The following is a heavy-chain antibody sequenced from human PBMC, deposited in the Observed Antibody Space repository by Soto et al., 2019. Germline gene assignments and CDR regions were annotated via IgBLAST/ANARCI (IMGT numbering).Heavy chain of an antibody. Sequence: HPGGSLRLSCAGTGFTFSSYAMSWVRQAPGKGLEWVAVISYDGSNKYYADSVKGRFTISRDNSKNTLYLQMNSLRAEDTAVYYCARERGIYYYDSSGSPGPSGGFDPWGQGTLVTVSS. J-gene: IGHJ5*02. CDR1: GFTFSSYA. CDR2: ISYDGSNK. V-gene: IGHV3-30-3*01. CDR3: ARERGIYYYDSSGSPGPSGGFDP. D-gene: IGHD3-22*01.